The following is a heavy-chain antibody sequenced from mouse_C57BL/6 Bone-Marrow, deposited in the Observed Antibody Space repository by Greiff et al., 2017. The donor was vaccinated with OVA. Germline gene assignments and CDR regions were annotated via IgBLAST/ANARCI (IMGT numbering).Heavy chain of an antibody. CDR1: GYTFTSYG. CDR2: IYPRSGNT. Sequence: VQLQQSGAELARPGASVKLSCKASGYTFTSYGISWVKQRTGQGLEWIGEIYPRSGNTYYNEKFKGKATLTADKSSSTAYMELRSLTSEDSAVYFCHYYGSGHWYFDVWGTGTTVTVSS. V-gene: IGHV1-81*01. CDR3: HYYGSGHWYFDV. J-gene: IGHJ1*03. D-gene: IGHD1-1*01.